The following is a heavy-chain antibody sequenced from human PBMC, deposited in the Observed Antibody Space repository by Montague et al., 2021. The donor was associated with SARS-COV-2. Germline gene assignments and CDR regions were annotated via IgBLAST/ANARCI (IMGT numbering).Heavy chain of an antibody. CDR3: ARAGGFYDYWSGYSSSAGFFDP. D-gene: IGHD3-3*01. V-gene: IGHV4-59*02. CDR2: IYYSGST. CDR1: GGSVSSYY. Sequence: SETLSLTCTVSGGSVSSYYWSWIRQSPGKGLQWLGYIYYSGSTDNNPSLKSRVTVSVDTSKNQLSLRLNSVTTADTAVYFCARAGGFYDYWSGYSSSAGFFDPWGQGILVTVST. J-gene: IGHJ5*02.